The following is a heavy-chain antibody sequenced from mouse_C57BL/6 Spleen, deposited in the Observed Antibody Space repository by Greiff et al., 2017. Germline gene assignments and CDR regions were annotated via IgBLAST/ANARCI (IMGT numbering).Heavy chain of an antibody. D-gene: IGHD2-4*01. J-gene: IGHJ4*01. CDR3: ARDDCGVDY. CDR1: GFTFSDYG. Sequence: EVLLVESGGGLVKPGASLKLSCAASGFTFSDYGMHWVRQAPEKGLEWVAYISTGSSTNYYAHTVKGRITISRDNAKNTLFLQMTSLRSEDTAMYYCARDDCGVDYWGQGTSVTVSS. V-gene: IGHV5-17*01. CDR2: ISTGSSTN.